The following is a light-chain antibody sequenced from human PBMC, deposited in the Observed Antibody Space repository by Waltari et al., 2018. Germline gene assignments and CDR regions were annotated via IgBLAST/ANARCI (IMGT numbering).Light chain of an antibody. V-gene: IGKV3-20*01. J-gene: IGKJ5*01. CDR2: GAS. Sequence: EIVLTQSLGTMSLSPGERATLSCRASQSVSSSYLAWYQQKPGQAPRLLIYGASSMTTGIPARFIGSGSGTDFTLTISRLEPEDFALYYCQQYGSSPPITFGQGTRLEIK. CDR1: QSVSSSY. CDR3: QQYGSSPPIT.